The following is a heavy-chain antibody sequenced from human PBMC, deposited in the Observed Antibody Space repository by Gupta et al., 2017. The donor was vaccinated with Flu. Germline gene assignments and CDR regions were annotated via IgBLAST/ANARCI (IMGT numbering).Heavy chain of an antibody. CDR1: GFTFSSYA. V-gene: IGHV3-64D*06. J-gene: IGHJ1*01. CDR2: ISSNGGST. Sequence: ASGFTFSSYAMHWVRQAPGKGLEYVSAISSNGGSTYYADSVKGRFTISRDNSKNTLYLQMSSLRAEDTAVYYCVRGKPLPVPYAEYFQHWGQGTLVTVSS. D-gene: IGHD2-2*01. CDR3: VRGKPLPVPYAEYFQH.